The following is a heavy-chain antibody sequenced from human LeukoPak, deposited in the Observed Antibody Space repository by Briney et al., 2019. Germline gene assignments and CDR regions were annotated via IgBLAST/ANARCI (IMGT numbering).Heavy chain of an antibody. V-gene: IGHV3-30*02. J-gene: IGHJ4*02. CDR1: GVPFSIYG. Sequence: GGSLRLSCTVSGVPFSIYGSHWVRQAPGRGLEWVAFLRSDGRDKYYADSVKGRFTISRDSSKNTVYLQLSSLRTEDTAVYYCARDHEWSWDYWGQGTLVIVSS. D-gene: IGHD3-3*01. CDR3: ARDHEWSWDY. CDR2: LRSDGRDK.